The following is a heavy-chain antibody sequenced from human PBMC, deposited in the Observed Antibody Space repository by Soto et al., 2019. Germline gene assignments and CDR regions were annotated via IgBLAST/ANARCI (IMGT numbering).Heavy chain of an antibody. CDR1: GGTFSSYA. V-gene: IGHV1-69*13. D-gene: IGHD1-26*01. CDR3: ATFRTSYYYFDY. CDR2: LIPIFGTA. J-gene: IGHJ4*02. Sequence: SVKVSCKASGGTFSSYAISWVRPAPVQGLEWMVGLIPIFGTANYAQKFQGRVTITADESTSTAYMELSSLRSEDTAVYYCATFRTSYYYFDYWGQGTRVTVSS.